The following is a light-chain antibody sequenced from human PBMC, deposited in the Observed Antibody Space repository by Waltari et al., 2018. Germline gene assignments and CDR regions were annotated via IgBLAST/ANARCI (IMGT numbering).Light chain of an antibody. V-gene: IGLV1-44*01. J-gene: IGLJ2*01. CDR3: AAWDDSLNVI. CDR1: NSNIGSTI. Sequence: QSVLTQPPSASGTPGHRVTISCSGSNSNIGSTIVHWYQLLPGVAPKLLIYSDNQWPSGVPDRFSGSRSGNSASLAISGLQSEDEADYYCAAWDDSLNVIFGGGTKLTVL. CDR2: SDN.